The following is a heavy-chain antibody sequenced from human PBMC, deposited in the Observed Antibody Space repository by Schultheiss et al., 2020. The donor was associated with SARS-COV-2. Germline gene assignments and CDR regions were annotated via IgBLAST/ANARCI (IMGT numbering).Heavy chain of an antibody. V-gene: IGHV3-30*18. CDR3: AKGSGGMDV. CDR1: GFTFSSYG. D-gene: IGHD3-10*01. Sequence: GGSLRLSCAASGFTFSSYGMHWVRQAPGKGLEWVAVISYDGSNKYYADSVKGRFTISRDNSKNTLYLQMNSLRAEDTAVYYCAKGSGGMDVWGQGTTVTVSS. J-gene: IGHJ6*02. CDR2: ISYDGSNK.